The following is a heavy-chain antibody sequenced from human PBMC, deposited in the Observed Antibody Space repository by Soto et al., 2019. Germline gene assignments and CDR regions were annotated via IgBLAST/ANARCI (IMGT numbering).Heavy chain of an antibody. J-gene: IGHJ6*03. V-gene: IGHV3-66*01. CDR2: IYSGGST. CDR3: ARDSGYAYYYYMDV. D-gene: IGHD3-9*01. Sequence: EVQLVESGGGLVQPGGSLRLSGAASGFTVSSNYMSWVRQAPGKGREWVSVIYSGGSTYYADSVKGRFTISRDNSKNTLYLQMNSLRAEDTAVYYCARDSGYAYYYYMDVWGKGTTVTVSS. CDR1: GFTVSSNY.